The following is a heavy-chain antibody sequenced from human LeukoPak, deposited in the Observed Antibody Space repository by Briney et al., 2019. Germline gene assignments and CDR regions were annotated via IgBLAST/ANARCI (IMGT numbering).Heavy chain of an antibody. Sequence: SETLSLTCTVSGGSISSTYSYWGWIRQPPGKGLEWIGNIFHSGSTYSNPSLKSRVTISVDTSKNQFSLKLSSVTAADTAVYYCARHMGLGYSYGYPYFDYWGQGTLVTVSS. CDR2: IFHSGST. CDR1: GGSISSTYSY. D-gene: IGHD5-18*01. V-gene: IGHV4-39*01. J-gene: IGHJ4*02. CDR3: ARHMGLGYSYGYPYFDY.